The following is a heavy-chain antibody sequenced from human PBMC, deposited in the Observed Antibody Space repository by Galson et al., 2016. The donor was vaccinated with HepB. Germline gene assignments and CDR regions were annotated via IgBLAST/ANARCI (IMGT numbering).Heavy chain of an antibody. CDR2: FYITGTT. CDR3: ASVSPARDLWSGEFYDY. D-gene: IGHD3-10*01. Sequence: LTCAVSGASVTAYYWSWIRQPAGKGLEWVGRFYITGTTNYNPSLRSRVAMSVDTSANLFPLKLVSLTAADTALYYCASVSPARDLWSGEFYDYWGQGALVTVSS. V-gene: IGHV4-4*07. J-gene: IGHJ4*02. CDR1: GASVTAYY.